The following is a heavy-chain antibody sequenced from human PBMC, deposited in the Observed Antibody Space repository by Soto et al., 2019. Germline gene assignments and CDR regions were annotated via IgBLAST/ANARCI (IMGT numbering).Heavy chain of an antibody. V-gene: IGHV4-59*08. D-gene: IGHD1-26*01. Sequence: SETLSLTCTVPGCSISSYYWSWIRQPPGKGLEWIGYIYYSGSTNYNPSLKSRVTISVDTSKNQFSLKLSSVTAADTAVYYCARTKNSVGAFDIWGQGTMVTVSS. CDR1: GCSISSYY. J-gene: IGHJ3*02. CDR2: IYYSGST. CDR3: ARTKNSVGAFDI.